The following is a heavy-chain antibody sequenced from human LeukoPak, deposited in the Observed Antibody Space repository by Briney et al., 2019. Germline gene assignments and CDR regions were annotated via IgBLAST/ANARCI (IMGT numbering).Heavy chain of an antibody. Sequence: PGGSLRLSCAASGFTFSSYAMSWVRQAPGKGLEWVSAISGSGGSTYYADSVKGRFTISRDNSKNTLYLQMNSLRAEDTAVYYRAMPRGYVNDAHDCWGQGTLVTVSS. CDR3: AMPRGYVNDAHDC. J-gene: IGHJ4*02. CDR2: ISGSGGST. D-gene: IGHD5-12*01. V-gene: IGHV3-23*01. CDR1: GFTFSSYA.